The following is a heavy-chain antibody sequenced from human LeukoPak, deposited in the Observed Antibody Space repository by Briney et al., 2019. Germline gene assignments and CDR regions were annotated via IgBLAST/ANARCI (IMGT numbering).Heavy chain of an antibody. D-gene: IGHD2-2*01. CDR3: ARVRCSSTSCPTDDAFDI. CDR1: GYTFTSYG. CDR2: ISAYNGNT. Sequence: ASVKVSYKASGYTFTSYGISWVRQAPGQGLEWMGWISAYNGNTNYAQKLQGRVTMTTDTSTSTAYMELRSLRSDDTAVYYCARVRCSSTSCPTDDAFDIWGQGTMVTVSS. V-gene: IGHV1-18*01. J-gene: IGHJ3*02.